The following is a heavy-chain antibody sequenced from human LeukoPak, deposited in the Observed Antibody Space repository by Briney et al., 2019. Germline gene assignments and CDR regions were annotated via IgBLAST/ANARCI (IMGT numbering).Heavy chain of an antibody. Sequence: SETLSLTCAVYGGSFSGYYWSWIRQPAGKGLEWIGRIYTSGSTNYNPSLKSRVTISVDTSKNQFSLKLSSVTAADTAVYYCARANRYSYGLNWFDPWGQGTLVTVSS. D-gene: IGHD5-18*01. CDR1: GGSFSGYY. V-gene: IGHV4-59*10. CDR3: ARANRYSYGLNWFDP. CDR2: IYTSGST. J-gene: IGHJ5*02.